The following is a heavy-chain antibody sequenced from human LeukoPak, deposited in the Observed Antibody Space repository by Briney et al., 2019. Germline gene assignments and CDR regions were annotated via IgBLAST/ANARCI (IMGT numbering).Heavy chain of an antibody. CDR2: ISSSSSYI. CDR1: GFTFSSYS. J-gene: IGHJ3*02. D-gene: IGHD3-16*01. V-gene: IGHV3-21*01. Sequence: GGSLRLSCAASGFTFSSYSMNWVRQAPGEGLEWVSSISSSSSYIYYADSVKGRFTISRDNAKNSLYLQMNSLRAEDTAVYYCAREGDLHDAFDIWGQGTMVTVSS. CDR3: AREGDLHDAFDI.